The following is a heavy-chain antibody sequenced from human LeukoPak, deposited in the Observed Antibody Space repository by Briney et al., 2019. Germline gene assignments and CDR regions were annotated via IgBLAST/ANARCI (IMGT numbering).Heavy chain of an antibody. J-gene: IGHJ5*02. CDR1: GFTFSSYA. CDR2: ISYDGGNK. Sequence: PGRSLRLSCAASGFTFSSYAMHWVRQAPGKGLEWVALISYDGGNKYYADSVKGRFTISRDNAKNTLYLEMNSLRGDDTAVYYCACTSRPIDAWGQGTLVTVSS. D-gene: IGHD2-8*01. CDR3: ACTSRPIDA. V-gene: IGHV3-30-3*01.